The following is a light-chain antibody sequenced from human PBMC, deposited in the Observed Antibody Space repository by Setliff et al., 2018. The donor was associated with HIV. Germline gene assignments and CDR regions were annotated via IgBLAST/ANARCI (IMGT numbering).Light chain of an antibody. V-gene: IGKV3-15*01. CDR3: QQYNNWPPIT. Sequence: EIVMTQSPAALSASPGERATLSCRASQTVSSDLAWYQQKPGQAPRLLIYGASTRATGVPARFSGSGSGTEFTLTISSLQSEDFAVYYCQQYNNWPPITFGQGTRLEIK. CDR2: GAS. J-gene: IGKJ5*01. CDR1: QTVSSD.